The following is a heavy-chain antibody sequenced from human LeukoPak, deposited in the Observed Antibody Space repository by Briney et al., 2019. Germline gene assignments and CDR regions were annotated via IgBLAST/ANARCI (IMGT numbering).Heavy chain of an antibody. D-gene: IGHD6-25*01. J-gene: IGHJ4*02. CDR1: GLTFSSYA. Sequence: GGSLRLSCAASGLTFSSYAMTWVRQTPGKGLEWVAAISGSGGTTYYADFAKGRFSISRDNSENTLYLQMYSLRAEDTAVYHCAKFFDPSGGASGWTWTMDCWGQGTLVIVSS. CDR2: ISGSGGTT. V-gene: IGHV3-23*01. CDR3: AKFFDPSGGASGWTWTMDC.